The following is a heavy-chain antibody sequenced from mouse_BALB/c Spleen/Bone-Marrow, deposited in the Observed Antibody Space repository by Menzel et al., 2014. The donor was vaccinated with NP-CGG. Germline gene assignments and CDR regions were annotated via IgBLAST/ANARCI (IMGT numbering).Heavy chain of an antibody. CDR2: IHPSDSET. CDR1: GYSFTSYW. V-gene: IGHV1S82*01. D-gene: IGHD4-1*01. CDR3: ARREGTGMDY. J-gene: IGHJ2*01. Sequence: QVQLKQSGAELVRPGASVKLSCKASGYSFTSYWMNWVKQRPGQGLEWIGMIHPSDSETRLNQKFKDKATLTVDKSSSTASMQHSSTPSEDSAVDYCARREGTGMDYWGQGTTLTVSS.